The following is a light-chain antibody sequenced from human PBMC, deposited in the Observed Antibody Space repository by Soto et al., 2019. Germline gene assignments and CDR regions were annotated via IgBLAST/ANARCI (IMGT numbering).Light chain of an antibody. CDR3: SSYTSSSTVV. Sequence: QSALTQPASVSGSPGQSITISCTGTISDVGAYNYVSWYQQHPGKAPKLMIYEVSHRPSGVSNRFSGSKSGNTASLTISGRQAADEADYYCSSYTSSSTVVFGAGTKLTVL. CDR2: EVS. V-gene: IGLV2-14*01. CDR1: ISDVGAYNY. J-gene: IGLJ2*01.